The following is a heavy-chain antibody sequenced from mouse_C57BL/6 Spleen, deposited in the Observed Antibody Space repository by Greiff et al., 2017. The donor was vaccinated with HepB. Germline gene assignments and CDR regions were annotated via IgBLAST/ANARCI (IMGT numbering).Heavy chain of an antibody. CDR1: GFSLTSYG. CDR3: AKSITTVVPYYAMDY. Sequence: VKLMESGPGLVQPSQSLSITCTVSGFSLTSYGVHWVRQSPGKGLEWLGVIWRGGSTDYNAAFMSRLSITKDNSKSQVFFKMNSLQADDTAIYYCAKSITTVVPYYAMDYWGQGTSVTVSS. D-gene: IGHD1-1*01. J-gene: IGHJ4*01. CDR2: IWRGGST. V-gene: IGHV2-5*01.